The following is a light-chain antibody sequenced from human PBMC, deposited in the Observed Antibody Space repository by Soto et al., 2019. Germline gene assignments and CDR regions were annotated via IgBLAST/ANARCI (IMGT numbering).Light chain of an antibody. V-gene: IGKV3-15*01. CDR2: GTA. Sequence: EIVMTQSPATLSVSPGERATLSCRASQSVSSNLAWYQQKPGQAPRLLIYGTATRATGIPARFIGSGSGTDVTLTISSLQSEDFAVYYCQQYNNWPPWTFGQGTKVEIK. CDR1: QSVSSN. J-gene: IGKJ1*01. CDR3: QQYNNWPPWT.